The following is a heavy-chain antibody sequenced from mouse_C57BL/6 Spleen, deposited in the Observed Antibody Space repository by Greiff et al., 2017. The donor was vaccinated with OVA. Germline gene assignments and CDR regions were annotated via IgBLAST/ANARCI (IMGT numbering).Heavy chain of an antibody. CDR1: GYAFSSSW. J-gene: IGHJ4*01. CDR2: IYPGDGDT. Sequence: QVHVKQSGPELVKPGASVKISCKASGYAFSSSWMNWVKQRPGKGLEWIGRIYPGDGDTNYTGKFRGKATLTADKSSSTAYMQLSSLTSDDSAVYFCANYYGSFYAMDYWGQGTSVTVSS. D-gene: IGHD1-1*01. V-gene: IGHV1-82*01. CDR3: ANYYGSFYAMDY.